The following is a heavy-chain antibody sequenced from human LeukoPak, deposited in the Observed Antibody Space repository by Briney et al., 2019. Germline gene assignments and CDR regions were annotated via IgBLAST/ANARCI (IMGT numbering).Heavy chain of an antibody. Sequence: ASVKVSCKVSGYTLTELSMHWVRQAPGKGLEWMGGFDPEDGETIYAQKFQGRVTMTEDTSTSTAYMELRSLRSDDTAVYYCARGDRYSYGLLFDYWGQGTLVTVSS. CDR3: ARGDRYSYGLLFDY. V-gene: IGHV1-24*01. CDR1: GYTLTELS. D-gene: IGHD5-18*01. CDR2: FDPEDGET. J-gene: IGHJ4*02.